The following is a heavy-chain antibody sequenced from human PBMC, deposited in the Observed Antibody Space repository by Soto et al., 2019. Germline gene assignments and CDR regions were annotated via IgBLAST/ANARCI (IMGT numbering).Heavy chain of an antibody. D-gene: IGHD5-12*01. CDR2: IYPGDSDT. J-gene: IGHJ4*02. Sequence: EVQLVQSGAEVKKPGESLKISCKGSGYRFTSYWIGWVRQMPGKGLEWMAIIYPGDSDTRYSPSFQGQVTISADKSSSTAYLQWISLKASDTAMYYCARLLYGDGYPDSVLDYWGQGTLVTVSS. CDR1: GYRFTSYW. CDR3: ARLLYGDGYPDSVLDY. V-gene: IGHV5-51*01.